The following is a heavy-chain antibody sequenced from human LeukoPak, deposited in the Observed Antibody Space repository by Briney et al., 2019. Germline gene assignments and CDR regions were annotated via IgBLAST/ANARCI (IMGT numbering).Heavy chain of an antibody. CDR3: AKPGWLLTSAADY. Sequence: PGGSLRLSCAASGFTFSSYAMHWVRQAPGKGLEWVAVISYDGSNKYYADSVKGRFTISRDNSKNTLYLQMNSLRAEDTAVYYCAKPGWLLTSAADYWGQGAHVTVSS. V-gene: IGHV3-30-3*02. D-gene: IGHD3-22*01. J-gene: IGHJ4*02. CDR1: GFTFSSYA. CDR2: ISYDGSNK.